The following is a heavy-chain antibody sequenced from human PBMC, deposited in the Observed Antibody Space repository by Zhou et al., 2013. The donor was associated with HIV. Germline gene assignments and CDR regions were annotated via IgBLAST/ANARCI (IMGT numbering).Heavy chain of an antibody. CDR3: ARDQALWFGELHFDS. CDR1: GYSFSSYG. J-gene: IGHJ4*01. D-gene: IGHD3-10*01. CDR2: ISAYNGNT. V-gene: IGHV1-18*01. Sequence: QVQLMQSGAEVKNLGASVKVSCKASGYSFSSYGISWVRQAPGQGLEWMGWISAYNGNTNYAQKLQGRVTMTTDTSTSTAYMELRSLRSDDTAVYYCARDQALWFGELHFDSWGHGTLVTVSS.